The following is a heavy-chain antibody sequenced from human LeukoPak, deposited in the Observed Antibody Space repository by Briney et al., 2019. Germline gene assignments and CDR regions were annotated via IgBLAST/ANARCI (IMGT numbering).Heavy chain of an antibody. CDR1: GFTFSTYS. V-gene: IGHV3-48*01. CDR3: ATVAGDCSGGRCYLLRFDY. D-gene: IGHD2-15*01. Sequence: GGSLRLSCAASGFTFSTYSMNWVRQAPGKGLEWVSYITSSSSTMFYADSVKGRFTISRDNAENSMYLQMNNLRVEDTAVYYCATVAGDCSGGRCYLLRFDYWGQGTLVTVSS. CDR2: ITSSSSTM. J-gene: IGHJ4*02.